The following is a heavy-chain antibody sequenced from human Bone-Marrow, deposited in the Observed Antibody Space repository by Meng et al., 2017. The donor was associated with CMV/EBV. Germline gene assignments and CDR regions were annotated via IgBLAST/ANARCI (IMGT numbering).Heavy chain of an antibody. D-gene: IGHD1-26*01. Sequence: SVKVSCKASGGTFSSYAISWVRQAPGQGLEWMGGIIPIFGTANYAQKFQGRVTITTDESTSTAYMELSSPRSEDTAVYYCARGVSGSYASHFDYWGQGTLVTVSS. CDR3: ARGVSGSYASHFDY. CDR2: IIPIFGTA. J-gene: IGHJ4*02. CDR1: GGTFSSYA. V-gene: IGHV1-69*05.